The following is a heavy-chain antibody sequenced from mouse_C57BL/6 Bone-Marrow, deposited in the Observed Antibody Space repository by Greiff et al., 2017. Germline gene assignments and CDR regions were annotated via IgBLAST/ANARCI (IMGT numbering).Heavy chain of an antibody. V-gene: IGHV1-69*01. CDR3: ARSHPYAMDY. CDR2: IDPSDSYT. Sequence: QVQLQQPGAELVMPGASVKLSCKASGYTFTSYWMHWVKQRPGQGLEWIGEIDPSDSYTNYNQKFKGKSTFTVDKSSSTAYMQLSSLTSEDSAVYDGARSHPYAMDYWGQGTSVTVSS. CDR1: GYTFTSYW. J-gene: IGHJ4*01.